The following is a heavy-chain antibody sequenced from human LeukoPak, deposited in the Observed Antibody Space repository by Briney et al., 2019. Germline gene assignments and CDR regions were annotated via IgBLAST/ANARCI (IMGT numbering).Heavy chain of an antibody. CDR3: ARAQNDYGDSITIDY. CDR2: INHSGST. Sequence: SETLSLTCTVSGGSISSSGYYWSWIRQPPGKGLEWIGEINHSGSTNYNPSLKSRVTISVDTSKNQFSLKLSSVTAADTAVYYCARAQNDYGDSITIDYWGQGTLVTVSS. V-gene: IGHV4-39*07. J-gene: IGHJ4*02. D-gene: IGHD4-17*01. CDR1: GGSISSSGYY.